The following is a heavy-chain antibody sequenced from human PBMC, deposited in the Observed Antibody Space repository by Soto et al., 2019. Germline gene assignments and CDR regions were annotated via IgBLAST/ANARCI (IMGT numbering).Heavy chain of an antibody. CDR1: GFTFSSYG. CDR3: ARVAYSSPTGWFDH. D-gene: IGHD6-13*01. V-gene: IGHV3-33*01. CDR2: IWYDGSNK. J-gene: IGHJ5*02. Sequence: QVQLVESGGGVVQPGRSLRLSCAASGFTFSSYGMHWVRQAPGKGLEWVAVIWYDGSNKYYADSVKGRFTISRDNSKNTLYLQMNSLRAEDTAVYYCARVAYSSPTGWFDHWGQGTLVTVSS.